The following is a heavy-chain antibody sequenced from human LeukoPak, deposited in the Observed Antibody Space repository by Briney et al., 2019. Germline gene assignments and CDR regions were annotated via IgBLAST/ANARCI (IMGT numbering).Heavy chain of an antibody. CDR3: ARVGGFDCSSTSCYAVDY. D-gene: IGHD2-2*01. CDR1: GFTFSSYW. J-gene: IGHJ4*02. V-gene: IGHV3-7*01. CDR2: IKQDGSEK. Sequence: PGGSLRLSCAASGFTFSSYWMSWVRQAPGKGLEWVANIKQDGSEKYYVDSVKGRFTISSDNAKNSLYLQMNSLRAEDTAVYYCARVGGFDCSSTSCYAVDYWGQGTLVTVSS.